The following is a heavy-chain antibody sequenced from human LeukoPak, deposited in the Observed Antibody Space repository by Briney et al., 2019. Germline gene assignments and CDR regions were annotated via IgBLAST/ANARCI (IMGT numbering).Heavy chain of an antibody. V-gene: IGHV3-30*18. CDR1: GFTFSSYG. CDR3: AKDSTVTAFDY. D-gene: IGHD4-17*01. Sequence: GGSLRLSCAATGFTFSSYGMHWVRQAPGKGLEWVAVISYDGSNKYYADSVKGRFTISRDNSKNTLYLQMNSLRAEDTAAYYCAKDSTVTAFDYWGQGTLVTVSS. CDR2: ISYDGSNK. J-gene: IGHJ4*02.